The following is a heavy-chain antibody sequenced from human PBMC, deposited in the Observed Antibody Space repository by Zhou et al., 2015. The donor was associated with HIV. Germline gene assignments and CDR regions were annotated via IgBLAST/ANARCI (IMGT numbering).Heavy chain of an antibody. Sequence: EVQLLESGGGLVQPGGSLRLSCAASGFTFSSSVMSWVRQGPGKGLEWVSTISSSHGRTYYTDSVKGRFTISRDNSQSTLYLQMSSLRVDDTAVYYCANAPARDYAHYFDDWGQGTLVTVSS. D-gene: IGHD3-16*01. CDR1: GFTFSSSV. CDR3: ANAPARDYAHYFDD. J-gene: IGHJ4*02. CDR2: ISSSHGRT. V-gene: IGHV3-23*01.